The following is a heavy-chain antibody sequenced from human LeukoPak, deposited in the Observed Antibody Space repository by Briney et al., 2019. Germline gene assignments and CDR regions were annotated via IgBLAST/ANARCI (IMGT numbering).Heavy chain of an antibody. V-gene: IGHV3-48*04. CDR1: GFTFSSYS. Sequence: GGSLRLSCAASGFTFSSYSLNWVRQAPGKGLEWVSFISSSSITIYYADSVKGRFTISRDNAKNTLYLQMDSLRAEDTAAYYCARDLHWNQLDLWGQGTLVTVSS. D-gene: IGHD1-1*01. CDR3: ARDLHWNQLDL. CDR2: ISSSSITI. J-gene: IGHJ5*02.